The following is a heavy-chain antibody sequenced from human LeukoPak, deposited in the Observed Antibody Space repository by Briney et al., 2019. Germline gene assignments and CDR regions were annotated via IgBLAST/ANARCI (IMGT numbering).Heavy chain of an antibody. CDR2: INPSGGST. CDR3: ARRSFGYSYPDV. Sequence: GASVKVSCKASGYTFTSYYMHWVRQAPGQGLEWMGIINPSGGSTSYAQKFQGRVTMTRDTSTSTVYMELRSLRSDDTAVYYCARRSFGYSYPDVWGKGTTVTVSS. CDR1: GYTFTSYY. V-gene: IGHV1-46*01. D-gene: IGHD5-18*01. J-gene: IGHJ6*04.